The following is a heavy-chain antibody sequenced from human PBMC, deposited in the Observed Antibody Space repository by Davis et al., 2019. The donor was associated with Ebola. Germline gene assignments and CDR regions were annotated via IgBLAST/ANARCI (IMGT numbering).Heavy chain of an antibody. CDR3: ARRLVVVAATNKNYYYYGMDV. V-gene: IGHV3-48*04. CDR2: ISSSGSTI. Sequence: GESLKISCAASGFTFSSYSMNWVRQAPGKGLEWVSYISSSGSTIYYADSVKGRFTISRDNAKNSLYLQMNSLRAEDTAVYYCARRLVVVAATNKNYYYYGMDVWGQGTTVTVSS. J-gene: IGHJ6*02. D-gene: IGHD2-15*01. CDR1: GFTFSSYS.